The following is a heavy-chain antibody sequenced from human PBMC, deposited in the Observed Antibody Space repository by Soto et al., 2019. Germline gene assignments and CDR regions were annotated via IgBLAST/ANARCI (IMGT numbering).Heavy chain of an antibody. CDR1: GYTFTGYG. CDR3: ARLSLSWAVTTWDYPKNFFDY. Sequence: QVHLVQSGAEVKNPGASVKVSCKASGYTFTGYGVSWVRQAPGQGLEFMGWISGYNGNTKYAQRFQGRLTMTTDTSRSTAYMERRSRTSDDTAVYYCARLSLSWAVTTWDYPKNFFDYWGQGTLVTVSS. D-gene: IGHD1-7*01. V-gene: IGHV1-18*01. CDR2: ISGYNGNT. J-gene: IGHJ4*02.